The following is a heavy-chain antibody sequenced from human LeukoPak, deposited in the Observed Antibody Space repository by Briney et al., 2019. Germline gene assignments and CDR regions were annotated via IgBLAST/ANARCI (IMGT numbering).Heavy chain of an antibody. CDR3: AREGYSYGPKSDMDV. J-gene: IGHJ6*03. CDR1: GGSISSSSYY. D-gene: IGHD5-18*01. Sequence: PSETLSLTCTVSGGSISSSSYYWSWIRQPAGKGLEWIGRIYTSGSTNYNPSLKSRVTISVDTSKNQFSLKLSSVTAADTAVYYCAREGYSYGPKSDMDVWGKGTTVTISS. CDR2: IYTSGST. V-gene: IGHV4-61*02.